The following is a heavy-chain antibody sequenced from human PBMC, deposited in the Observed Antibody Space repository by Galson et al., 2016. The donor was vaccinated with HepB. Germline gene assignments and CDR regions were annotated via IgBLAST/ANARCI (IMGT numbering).Heavy chain of an antibody. CDR2: VYHSGHT. CDR3: ARPTSSGYGDAFDV. Sequence: SETLSLTCTVSGGSLNDYYWSWLRQPPGKGLQWIGYVYHSGHTKYNPSLKSRVTMSVDPSKSQFTLKMTSVTAADTAVYYCARPTSSGYGDAFDVWGQGTVFTVSS. J-gene: IGHJ3*01. CDR1: GGSLNDYY. V-gene: IGHV4-59*01. D-gene: IGHD5-12*01.